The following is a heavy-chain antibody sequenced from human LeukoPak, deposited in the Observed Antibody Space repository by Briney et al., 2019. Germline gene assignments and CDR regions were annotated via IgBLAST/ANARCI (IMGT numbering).Heavy chain of an antibody. Sequence: GASVKVSCKASGYTFTSYDINWVRQATGQGLEWMGWMNPNSGNTGYAQKFQGRVTMTRNTSISTAYMELSSLRSEDTAVYYCARMAEYYDILTGSYFDYWGQGTLVTVSS. J-gene: IGHJ4*02. CDR1: GYTFTSYD. D-gene: IGHD3-9*01. CDR2: MNPNSGNT. CDR3: ARMAEYYDILTGSYFDY. V-gene: IGHV1-8*01.